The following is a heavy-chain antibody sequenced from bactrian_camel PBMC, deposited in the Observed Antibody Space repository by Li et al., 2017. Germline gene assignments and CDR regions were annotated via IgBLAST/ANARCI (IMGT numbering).Heavy chain of an antibody. CDR2: IHCGDGRT. CDR1: GFKFSDAD. CDR3: ATRWYAGGYCFKT. V-gene: IGHV3S40*01. Sequence: VQLVESGGGLVPPGGSLRLSCAASGFKFSDADIGWVRQAPGKGLEWVSSIHCGDGRTYYANSMKGRVTISKDNAKNTVYLQMNSLEPEDTAMYICATRWYAGGYCFKTWGQGTQVTVS. D-gene: IGHD1*01. J-gene: IGHJ4*01.